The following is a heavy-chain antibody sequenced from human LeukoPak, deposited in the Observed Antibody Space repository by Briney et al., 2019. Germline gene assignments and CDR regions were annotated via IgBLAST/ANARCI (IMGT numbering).Heavy chain of an antibody. J-gene: IGHJ6*02. D-gene: IGHD5-18*01. CDR2: VNPNSGGT. CDR3: ARAPAWIQLWLDYYYGMDV. Sequence: ASVKVSCKASGYTFTSYGISWVRQAPGQGLEWMGWVNPNSGGTNYAQKFQGRVTMTRDTSISTAYMELSRLRSDDTAVYYCARAPAWIQLWLDYYYGMDVWGQGTTVTVSS. V-gene: IGHV1-2*02. CDR1: GYTFTSYG.